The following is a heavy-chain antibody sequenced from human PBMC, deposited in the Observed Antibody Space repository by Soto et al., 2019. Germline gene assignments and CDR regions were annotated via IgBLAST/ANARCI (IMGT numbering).Heavy chain of an antibody. D-gene: IGHD3-9*01. Sequence: ASLKVSCKASGYTFTSYAMHWVRQAPGQRLEWMGWINAGNGNTKYSQKFQGRVTITRDTSASTAYMELSSLRSEDTAVYYCAREGGDILTGYWVDYYGMDVWGQGTTVTVSS. CDR3: AREGGDILTGYWVDYYGMDV. CDR1: GYTFTSYA. CDR2: INAGNGNT. J-gene: IGHJ6*02. V-gene: IGHV1-3*01.